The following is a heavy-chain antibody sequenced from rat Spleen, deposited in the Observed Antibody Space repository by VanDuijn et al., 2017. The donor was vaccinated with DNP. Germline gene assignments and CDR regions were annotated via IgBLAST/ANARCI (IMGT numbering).Heavy chain of an antibody. Sequence: QVQLKESGPGLVQPSQTLSLTCTVSGFSLTSYNVHWVRQPSGKGLEWMGIIWTGGSTDYNSALKSRLSISRDTSKSQVFLKMNSLQTEDTAMYFCARSDYHDGGYYYGYFDYWGQGVMVTVSS. D-gene: IGHD1-12*02. V-gene: IGHV2-30*01. CDR2: IWTGGST. CDR3: ARSDYHDGGYYYGYFDY. J-gene: IGHJ2*01. CDR1: GFSLTSYN.